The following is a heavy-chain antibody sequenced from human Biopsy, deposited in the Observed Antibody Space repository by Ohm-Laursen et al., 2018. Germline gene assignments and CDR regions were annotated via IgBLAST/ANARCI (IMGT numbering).Heavy chain of an antibody. CDR1: GGSFTGHY. D-gene: IGHD4-23*01. CDR2: ISCTGYT. V-gene: IGHV4-59*11. J-gene: IGHJ4*02. CDR3: ARGSNDFGGLYFPR. Sequence: SDTLSLTCTVSGGSFTGHYWSWLRQPPGKGLEWIGHISCTGYTSYNASLKSRVIISVDTSRNHFSLRLSSLTDADTAVYYCARGSNDFGGLYFPRWGQGTLLTVSS.